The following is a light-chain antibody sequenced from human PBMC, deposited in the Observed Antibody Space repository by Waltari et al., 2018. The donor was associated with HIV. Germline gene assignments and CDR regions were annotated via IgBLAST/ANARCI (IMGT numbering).Light chain of an antibody. J-gene: IGKJ3*01. CDR1: QGIRNY. CDR3: QQHNTYPLT. Sequence: DILLTQSPPFLSASVGDRVTISCRASQGIRNYLAWFQQKPGRAPKLLIFDASILQSGVPSRFRGSGSGTQFTLTINSLQPEDFAVYYCQQHNTYPLTFGPGT. V-gene: IGKV1-9*01. CDR2: DAS.